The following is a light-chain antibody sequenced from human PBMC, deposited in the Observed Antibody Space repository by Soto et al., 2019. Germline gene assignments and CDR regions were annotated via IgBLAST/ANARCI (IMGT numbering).Light chain of an antibody. CDR3: QQYSSYLT. Sequence: DIQMTQSPSTLSASVGDRVTITCRASQSISSWLAWYQQKPGKAPNLLIYKASTLESGVPSRFSGSGSGTEFTLTISSLQPDDFATYYCQQYSSYLTFGQGTKVEIK. CDR2: KAS. CDR1: QSISSW. J-gene: IGKJ1*01. V-gene: IGKV1-5*03.